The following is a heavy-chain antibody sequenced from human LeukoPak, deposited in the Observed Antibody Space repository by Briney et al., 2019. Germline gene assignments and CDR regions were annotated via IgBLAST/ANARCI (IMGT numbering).Heavy chain of an antibody. D-gene: IGHD6-19*01. J-gene: IGHJ4*02. Sequence: PGGPLRLSCAASGFTFSSYAMSWLRQAPGKGLDWVSAISGSGGSTYYADSVKGRFTISRDNSKNTLYLQMNSLRAEDTAVYYCAKVRSSGWYFDYWGQGTLVTVSS. CDR3: AKVRSSGWYFDY. CDR2: ISGSGGST. CDR1: GFTFSSYA. V-gene: IGHV3-23*01.